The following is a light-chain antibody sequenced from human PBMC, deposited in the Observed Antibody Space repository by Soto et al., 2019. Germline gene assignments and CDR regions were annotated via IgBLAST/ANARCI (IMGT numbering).Light chain of an antibody. J-gene: IGKJ3*01. CDR1: QSVLYSSNNKNY. V-gene: IGKV4-1*01. CDR2: WAS. Sequence: DIVMTQSPDSLAVPLGERASINCKSSQSVLYSSNNKNYLAWYQQKPGQPPKLLIYWASTRESGVPDRFSGSGSGTDFTLTISSLQAEDVALYYCQQYYSTPGTFGPGTKVDIK. CDR3: QQYYSTPGT.